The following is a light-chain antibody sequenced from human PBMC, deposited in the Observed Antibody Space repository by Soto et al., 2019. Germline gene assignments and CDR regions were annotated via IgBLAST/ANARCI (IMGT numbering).Light chain of an antibody. Sequence: DIQMTQSPSTLSGSVGDRVTITCRASQTISSWLAWYQQKPGKAPKLLIYKASTLKSGVPSRFSGSGSGTEFILTISILHPDCFASYCCQHYSSYSGAFGQGTKVEI. CDR3: QHYSSYSGA. V-gene: IGKV1-5*03. J-gene: IGKJ1*01. CDR1: QTISSW. CDR2: KAS.